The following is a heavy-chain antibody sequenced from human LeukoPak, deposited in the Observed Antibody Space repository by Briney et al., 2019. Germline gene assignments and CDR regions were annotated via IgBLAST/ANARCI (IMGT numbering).Heavy chain of an antibody. CDR1: GFTFSSYA. J-gene: IGHJ4*02. CDR3: ARDHGGLDY. Sequence: GGSLRLSCAASGFTFSSYAIHWVRRAPGKGLEWVAVISYDGSNKYYADSVKGRFTISRDNSKNTLYLQMNSLRAEDTAVYYCARDHGGLDYWGQGTLVTVSS. CDR2: ISYDGSNK. V-gene: IGHV3-30*04.